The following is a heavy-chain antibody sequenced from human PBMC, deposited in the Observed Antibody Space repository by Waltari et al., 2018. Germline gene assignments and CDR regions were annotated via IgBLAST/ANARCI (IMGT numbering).Heavy chain of an antibody. CDR1: GGSISSSSYF. J-gene: IGHJ6*02. Sequence: QLQLQESGRGLVKPSETLSLTCSVSGGSISSSSYFWGWTRQPPGKGLEWMGSIYYTGTTNYTPSFESRLTISIDTSKNQFSLKLTSVTAADTAVYYCTKRTALDGMDVWGQGATVTVSS. D-gene: IGHD5-18*01. CDR3: TKRTALDGMDV. V-gene: IGHV4-39*01. CDR2: IYYTGTT.